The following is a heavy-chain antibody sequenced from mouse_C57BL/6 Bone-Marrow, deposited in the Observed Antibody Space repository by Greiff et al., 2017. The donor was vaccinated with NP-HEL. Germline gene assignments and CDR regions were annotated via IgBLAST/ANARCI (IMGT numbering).Heavy chain of an antibody. CDR1: GFSLTSYG. Sequence: VQLKESGPGLVQPSQSLSITCTVSGFSLTSYGVHWVRQSPGKGLEWLGVIWGGGSTDYNAAFISRLSISKDKSKSQVFFKMNSMQAVDTAIYYCARNYGSGWYFDVWGTGTTVTVSS. D-gene: IGHD1-1*01. CDR3: ARNYGSGWYFDV. J-gene: IGHJ1*03. V-gene: IGHV2-2*01. CDR2: IWGGGST.